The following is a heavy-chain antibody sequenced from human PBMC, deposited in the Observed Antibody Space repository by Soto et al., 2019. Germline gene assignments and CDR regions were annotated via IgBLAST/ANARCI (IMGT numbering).Heavy chain of an antibody. J-gene: IGHJ6*02. CDR1: GYSFTSYW. Sequence: PGESLKISCKGSGYSFTSYWIGWVRQMPGKGLEWMGIIYPGDSDTRYSPSFQGQVTISADKSISTAYLQWSSLKASDTAMYYCARRVSGYCSSTSCEGGKSFYYYYGMDVWGQGTTVTVSS. D-gene: IGHD2-2*03. V-gene: IGHV5-51*01. CDR3: ARRVSGYCSSTSCEGGKSFYYYYGMDV. CDR2: IYPGDSDT.